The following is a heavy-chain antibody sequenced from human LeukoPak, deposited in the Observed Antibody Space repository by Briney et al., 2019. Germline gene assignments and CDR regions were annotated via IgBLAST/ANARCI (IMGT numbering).Heavy chain of an antibody. J-gene: IGHJ6*02. CDR1: GYTFTGYY. Sequence: ASVKVSCKASGYTFTGYYMHWVRQAPGQGLEWVGWINPNSGGTNYAQKFQGRVTMTRDTSISTAYMELSRLRSDDTAVYYCARRQLRYFDSFGMDVWGQGTTVTVSS. V-gene: IGHV1-2*02. CDR2: INPNSGGT. D-gene: IGHD3-9*01. CDR3: ARRQLRYFDSFGMDV.